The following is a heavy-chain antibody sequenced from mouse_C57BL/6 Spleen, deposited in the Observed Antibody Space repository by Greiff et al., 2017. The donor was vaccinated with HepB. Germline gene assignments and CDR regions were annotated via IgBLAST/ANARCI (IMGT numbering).Heavy chain of an antibody. V-gene: IGHV1-26*01. CDR1: GYTFTDYY. CDR2: INPNNGGT. D-gene: IGHD1-1*01. Sequence: EVQLQQSGPELVKPGASVKISCKASGYTFTDYYMNWVKQSHGKSLEWIGDINPNNGGTSYNQKFKGKATLTVDKSSSTAYMELRSLTSEDSAVYYCARSRPYYGSSLDYWGQGTTLTVSS. J-gene: IGHJ2*01. CDR3: ARSRPYYGSSLDY.